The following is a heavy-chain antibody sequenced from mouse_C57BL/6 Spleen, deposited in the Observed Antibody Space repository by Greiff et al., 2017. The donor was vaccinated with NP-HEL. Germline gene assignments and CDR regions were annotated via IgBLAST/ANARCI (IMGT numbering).Heavy chain of an antibody. V-gene: IGHV1-52*01. CDR3: ASRDYCSYYFGC. Sequence: VQLQQPGAELVKPGASVKLSCKASGYTFTSYWMHWVKQRPIQGLEWIGNIDPCDGGTPYNQKFKSKATLTVDKSSSTAYMQLSSLTSEDSAVYYCASRDYCSYYFGCWGQGTTLTVST. CDR2: IDPCDGGT. CDR1: GYTFTSYW. D-gene: IGHD1-1*01. J-gene: IGHJ2*01.